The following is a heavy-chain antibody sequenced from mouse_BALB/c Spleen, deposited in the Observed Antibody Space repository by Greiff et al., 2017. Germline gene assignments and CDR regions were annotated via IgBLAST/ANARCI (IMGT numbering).Heavy chain of an antibody. CDR3: ARVYDGYYVPYAMDY. J-gene: IGHJ4*01. Sequence: EVQGVESGGGLVKPGGSLKLSCAASGFTFSSYAMSWVRQTPEKRLEWVASISSGGSTYYPDSVKGRFTISRDNARNILYLQMSSLRSEDTAMYYCARVYDGYYVPYAMDYWGQGTSVTVSS. CDR2: ISSGGST. V-gene: IGHV5-6-5*01. D-gene: IGHD2-3*01. CDR1: GFTFSSYA.